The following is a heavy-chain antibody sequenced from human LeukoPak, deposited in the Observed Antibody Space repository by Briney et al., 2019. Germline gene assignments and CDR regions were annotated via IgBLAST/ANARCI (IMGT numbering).Heavy chain of an antibody. J-gene: IGHJ4*02. CDR3: ATGVAGTFWD. V-gene: IGHV4-59*01. D-gene: IGHD6-19*01. CDR1: GGSISSYY. CDR2: IYYGGST. Sequence: SETLSLTCTVSGGSISSYYWSWIRQPPGKGLEWIGYIYYGGSTDYNPSLKSRVTISVDTSKDQFSLKLTSVTAADTAVYYCATGVAGTFWDWGQGTLVTVSS.